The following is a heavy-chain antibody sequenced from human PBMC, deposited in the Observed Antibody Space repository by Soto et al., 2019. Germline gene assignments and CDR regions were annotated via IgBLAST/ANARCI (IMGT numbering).Heavy chain of an antibody. D-gene: IGHD5-12*01. Sequence: EVQLVESGGGLVKPGGSLRLSCAASGFTFSTYCMNWVRQAPGRGLEWVSYISESSSHIYYGDSVRGRFIISRDNAKNSGLLQMNSLRAEDTAVYYCARDGSKWLKYGYFDHWGRGTLVTVSS. CDR1: GFTFSTYC. V-gene: IGHV3-21*01. CDR3: ARDGSKWLKYGYFDH. CDR2: ISESSSHI. J-gene: IGHJ2*01.